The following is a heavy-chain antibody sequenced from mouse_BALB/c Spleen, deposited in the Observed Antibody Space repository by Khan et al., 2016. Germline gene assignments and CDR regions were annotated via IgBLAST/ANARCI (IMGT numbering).Heavy chain of an antibody. CDR3: ASGGGYWYFDV. V-gene: IGHV2-9*02. Sequence: QVQLKESGPGLVAPSQSLSITCTVSGFSLTSYGVHWVRQPPGKGLEWLGVIWAGGSSNYNSALMSRLSISKDNSKSPVFLKMNSLQTDDTAMYYCASGGGYWYFDVGGAGTTITVTT. CDR2: IWAGGSS. CDR1: GFSLTSYG. J-gene: IGHJ1*01.